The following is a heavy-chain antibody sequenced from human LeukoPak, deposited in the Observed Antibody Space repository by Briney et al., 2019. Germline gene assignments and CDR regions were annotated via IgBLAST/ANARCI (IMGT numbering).Heavy chain of an antibody. Sequence: PSETLSLTCAVYGGSFSGYYWSWIRQPPGKGLEWIGEINHSGSTNYSPSLKSRVTISVDTSKNQFSLKLSSVTAADTAVYYCARSVVVVAAFFSGAFDIWGQGTMVTVSS. V-gene: IGHV4-34*01. CDR3: ARSVVVVAAFFSGAFDI. D-gene: IGHD2-15*01. CDR1: GGSFSGYY. CDR2: INHSGST. J-gene: IGHJ3*02.